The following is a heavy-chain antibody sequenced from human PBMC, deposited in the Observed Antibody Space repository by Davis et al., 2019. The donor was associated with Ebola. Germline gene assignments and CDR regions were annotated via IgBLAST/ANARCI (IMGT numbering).Heavy chain of an antibody. CDR2: TYYTSTWND. CDR3: ARGWVRNGMDV. CDR1: GDSVSTKSAA. J-gene: IGHJ6*04. Sequence: PSETLSLTCAISGDSVSTKSAAWNWIRHSPSIGLASLVSTYYTSTWNDDYAVSVKGRLTINPDTSKNQFSLQLNSVTPEDTAVYYCARGWVRNGMDVWGKGTTVTVSS. V-gene: IGHV6-1*01. D-gene: IGHD1-26*01.